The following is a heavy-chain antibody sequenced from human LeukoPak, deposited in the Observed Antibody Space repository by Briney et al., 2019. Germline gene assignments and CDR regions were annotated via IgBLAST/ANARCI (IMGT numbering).Heavy chain of an antibody. CDR3: AKSSGTMVQGANWFDP. CDR1: GLTFSSYA. D-gene: IGHD3-10*01. J-gene: IGHJ5*02. V-gene: IGHV3-23*01. Sequence: GGSLRLSCAASGLTFSSYAMSWVRQAPGKGLEWVSAIRGSGGSTYYADSVKGRFTISRDNSKNTLYLQMNSLRAEDTAVYYCAKSSGTMVQGANWFDPWGQGTLVTVSS. CDR2: IRGSGGST.